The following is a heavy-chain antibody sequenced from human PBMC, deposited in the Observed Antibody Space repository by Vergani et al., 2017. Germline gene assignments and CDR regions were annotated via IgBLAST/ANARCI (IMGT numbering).Heavy chain of an antibody. CDR2: IYYSGST. Sequence: QVQLQESGPGLVKPSETLSLTCTVSGGSVSSGSYYWSWIRQPPGKGLEWIGYIYYSGSTNYNPSLKSRVTISVDTSKNQFSLKLSSVTAADTAVYYCASLGYDYVWGSYRPAAFDYWGQGTLVTVSS. J-gene: IGHJ4*02. CDR1: GGSVSSGSYY. D-gene: IGHD3-16*02. V-gene: IGHV4-61*01. CDR3: ASLGYDYVWGSYRPAAFDY.